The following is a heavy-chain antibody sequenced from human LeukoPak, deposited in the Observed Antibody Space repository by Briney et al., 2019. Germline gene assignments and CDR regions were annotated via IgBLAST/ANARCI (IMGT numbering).Heavy chain of an antibody. CDR2: INPNSGGT. D-gene: IGHD5-24*01. J-gene: IGHJ6*03. CDR3: ASLRDGYNFEYYYMDV. CDR1: GYTSTGYY. V-gene: IGHV1-2*06. Sequence: ASVKVSCKASGYTSTGYYMHWVRQAPGQGREWMGRINPNSGGTNYAQKFQGRVTMTRDTSISTAYMELSRLRSDDTAVYYCASLRDGYNFEYYYMDVWGKGTTVTVSS.